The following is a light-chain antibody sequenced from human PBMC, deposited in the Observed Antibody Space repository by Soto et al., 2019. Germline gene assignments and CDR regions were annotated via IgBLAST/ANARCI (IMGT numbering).Light chain of an antibody. V-gene: IGKV3-20*01. J-gene: IGKJ5*01. CDR3: QQYGSSPPVT. CDR1: QSVSSSY. CDR2: GAS. Sequence: EIVLPQSPGTLSLSPGERATLSCRASQSVSSSYLAWYQQKPGQAPRLLIYGASGRATGIPDRFSGSGSGTDFTLTISRLEPEDFAVYYCQQYGSSPPVTFGQGKRLEIK.